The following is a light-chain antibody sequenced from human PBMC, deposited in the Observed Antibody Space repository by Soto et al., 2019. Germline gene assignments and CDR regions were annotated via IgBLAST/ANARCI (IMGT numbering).Light chain of an antibody. CDR3: QTWGTGAWV. CDR1: SGHSSYA. J-gene: IGLJ3*02. V-gene: IGLV4-69*01. CDR2: LNSDGRH. Sequence: QLVLTQSPSASASLGASVKLTCTLSSGHSSYAIAWHQQQPEKGPRYLMKLNSDGRHSKGDGIPDRFSGSSSGAERYLTISSLQSEDEAEYYCQTWGTGAWVFGGGTKLAVL.